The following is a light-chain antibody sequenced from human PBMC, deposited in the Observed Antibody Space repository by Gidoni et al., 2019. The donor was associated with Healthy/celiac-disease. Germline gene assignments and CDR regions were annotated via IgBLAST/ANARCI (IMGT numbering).Light chain of an antibody. CDR3: QVWDSSTGV. CDR2: RDS. CDR1: NIGSKN. V-gene: IGLV3-9*01. J-gene: IGLJ2*01. Sequence: SYELTQPLSVSVALGQTARITCGGNNIGSKNVHWYKQKPGQAPVLVIYRDSNRPSGLPERFSGSNSGNTATLTISRAQAGDEADYYCQVWDSSTGVFGGGTKLTVL.